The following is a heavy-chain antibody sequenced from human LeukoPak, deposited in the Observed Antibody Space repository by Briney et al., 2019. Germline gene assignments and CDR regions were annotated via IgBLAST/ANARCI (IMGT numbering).Heavy chain of an antibody. J-gene: IGHJ3*02. Sequence: SVKVSCKASGGTFSSYAISWVRQAPGQGLEWMGRIIPILGIANYAQKFQGRVTITTDESTSTAYMELSSLRSEDTAVYYCARDRAGWYSGSYGERGAFDIWGQGTMVTVSS. V-gene: IGHV1-69*04. D-gene: IGHD1-26*01. CDR2: IIPILGIA. CDR1: GGTFSSYA. CDR3: ARDRAGWYSGSYGERGAFDI.